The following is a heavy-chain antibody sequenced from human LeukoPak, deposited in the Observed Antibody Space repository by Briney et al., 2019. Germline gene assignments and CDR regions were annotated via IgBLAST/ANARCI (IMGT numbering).Heavy chain of an antibody. CDR3: AKGTPRDGYNSGYFDY. J-gene: IGHJ4*02. CDR2: ISDNGDYT. V-gene: IGHV3-23*01. Sequence: GGSPRLSCAASGFTFSSYAMSWVRQAPGKGLEWVSIISDNGDYTYYADSVKGRFTISRDNSKNTLYLQMNSLRAEDTAVYYCAKGTPRDGYNSGYFDYWGQGTLVTVSS. CDR1: GFTFSSYA. D-gene: IGHD5-24*01.